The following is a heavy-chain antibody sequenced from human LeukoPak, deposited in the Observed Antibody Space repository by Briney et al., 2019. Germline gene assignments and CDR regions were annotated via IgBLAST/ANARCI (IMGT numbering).Heavy chain of an antibody. J-gene: IGHJ4*02. CDR2: ISSSSSTI. CDR3: ARSTRFDGSGSYYNLYYFDY. CDR1: GFTFSSYS. Sequence: GGSLRLSCAASGFTFSSYSMNWVRQAPGKGLAWVSYISSSSSTIYYADSVKGRFTISRDNAKNSLYLQMNSLRAEDTAVYYCARSTRFDGSGSYYNLYYFDYWGQGTLVTVSS. V-gene: IGHV3-48*01. D-gene: IGHD3-10*01.